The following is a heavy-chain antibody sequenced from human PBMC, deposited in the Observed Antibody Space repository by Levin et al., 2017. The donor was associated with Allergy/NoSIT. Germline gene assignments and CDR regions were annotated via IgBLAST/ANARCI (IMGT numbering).Heavy chain of an antibody. V-gene: IGHV2-5*02. Sequence: SGPTLVKPTQTLTLTCTFSGFSLSTSGVGVGWIRQPPGKALEWLALIYWDDDKRYSPSLKSRLTITKDTSKNQVVLTMTNMDPVDTATYYCAHRLGLYNDFWSGYSGFDYWGQGTLVTVSS. CDR1: GFSLSTSGVG. CDR3: AHRLGLYNDFWSGYSGFDY. J-gene: IGHJ4*02. D-gene: IGHD3-3*01. CDR2: IYWDDDK.